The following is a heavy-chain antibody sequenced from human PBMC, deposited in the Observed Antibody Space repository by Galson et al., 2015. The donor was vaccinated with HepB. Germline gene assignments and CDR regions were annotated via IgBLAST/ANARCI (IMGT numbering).Heavy chain of an antibody. Sequence: SLRLSCAASGFTFSSYSMNWVRQAPGKGLEWVSSISSSSSSYIYYADSVKGRFTISRDNAKNSLYLQMNSLRAEDTAVYYCAKAVRFLEWLFPASYFDYWGQGTLVTVSS. CDR3: AKAVRFLEWLFPASYFDY. CDR1: GFTFSSYS. CDR2: ISSSSSSYI. J-gene: IGHJ4*02. V-gene: IGHV3-21*01. D-gene: IGHD3-3*01.